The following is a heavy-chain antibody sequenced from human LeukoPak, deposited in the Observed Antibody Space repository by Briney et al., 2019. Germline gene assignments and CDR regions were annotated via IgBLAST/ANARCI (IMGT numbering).Heavy chain of an antibody. V-gene: IGHV3-33*01. J-gene: IGHJ1*01. CDR3: VRGVGVSRFNYITG. CDR1: GFTFSSFG. Sequence: GGSLRLSCAASGFTFSSFGMHWVRQAPGKGLEWVAVKCRFTISRDNSKNTLYLQMNSLRDDDTAVYYCVRGVGVSRFNYITGWGEGTLVIVSS. D-gene: IGHD4-11*01.